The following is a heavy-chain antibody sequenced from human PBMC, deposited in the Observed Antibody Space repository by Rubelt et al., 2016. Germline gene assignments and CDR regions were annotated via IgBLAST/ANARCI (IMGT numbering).Heavy chain of an antibody. D-gene: IGHD4-23*01. J-gene: IGHJ4*02. CDR2: ISGSGGST. V-gene: IGHV3-23*04. Sequence: EVQVVESGGGVVQPGRSLRLSCAASGFTFGSYAMNWIRQAPGKGLEWVSGISGSGGSTYYADSVRGRFTISRDNSKNKLCMQMNSRRADDTSLYDCAEQAGGNSDYWVQETLVTVSS. CDR1: GFTFGSYA. CDR3: AEQAGGNSDY.